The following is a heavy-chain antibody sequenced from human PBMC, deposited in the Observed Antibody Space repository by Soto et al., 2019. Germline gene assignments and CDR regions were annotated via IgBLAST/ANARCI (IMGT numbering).Heavy chain of an antibody. CDR2: ISWNSGSI. CDR3: AKDIRPWDILTGYYGSWFDP. J-gene: IGHJ5*02. Sequence: GGSLRLSCAASGFTFDDYAMHWVRQAPGKGLEWVSGISWNSGSIGYADSVKGRFTISRDNAKNSLYLQMNSLRAEDTALYYCAKDIRPWDILTGYYGSWFDPWGQGTLVTVSS. D-gene: IGHD3-9*01. CDR1: GFTFDDYA. V-gene: IGHV3-9*01.